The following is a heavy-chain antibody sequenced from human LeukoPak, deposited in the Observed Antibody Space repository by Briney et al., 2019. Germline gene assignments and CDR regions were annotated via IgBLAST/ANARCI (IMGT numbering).Heavy chain of an antibody. CDR1: GGTFSSYA. D-gene: IGHD2-15*01. Sequence: SVKVSCKASGGTFSSYAISWVRQAPGQGLEWMGGIIPIFGTANYAQKFQGKVTIIADESTSTAYMELSGLRSEDTAVYYCARGSGYCSGGSCFYPMFDPWGQGTLVTVSS. CDR2: IIPIFGTA. V-gene: IGHV1-69*13. CDR3: ARGSGYCSGGSCFYPMFDP. J-gene: IGHJ5*02.